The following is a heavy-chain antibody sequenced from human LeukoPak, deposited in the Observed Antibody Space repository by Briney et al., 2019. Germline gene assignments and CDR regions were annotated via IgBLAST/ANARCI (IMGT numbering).Heavy chain of an antibody. D-gene: IGHD6-19*01. Sequence: GGSLRLSCAASGFTFSFYDMHWVRQATGKGLVWVSAIGTAGDPYYPGSVKGRFTISRENAKNSLYLHMNSLRPGDTAVYYCARARGTVAGTSRLYYFDYWGQGTLVTVSS. CDR2: IGTAGDP. CDR3: ARARGTVAGTSRLYYFDY. J-gene: IGHJ4*02. CDR1: GFTFSFYD. V-gene: IGHV3-13*05.